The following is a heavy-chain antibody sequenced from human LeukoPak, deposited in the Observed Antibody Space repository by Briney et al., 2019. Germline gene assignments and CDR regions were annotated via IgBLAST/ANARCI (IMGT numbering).Heavy chain of an antibody. CDR3: ARQMGTSLDY. V-gene: IGHV4-38-2*01. J-gene: IGHJ4*02. D-gene: IGHD5-24*01. CDR1: GYSISNGYY. CDR2: IYHSGST. Sequence: SETLSLTCAVSGYSISNGYYWGWIRQPPGKGLEWIGSIYHSGSTYYNSSLKSRVTISVDTSKNQFSLKLSSVTAADTAVYYCARQMGTSLDYWGQGTLVTVSS.